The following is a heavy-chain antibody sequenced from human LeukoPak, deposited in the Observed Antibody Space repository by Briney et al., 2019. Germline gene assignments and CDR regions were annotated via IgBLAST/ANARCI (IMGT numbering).Heavy chain of an antibody. CDR3: AREDDFWSGYYLGRFDP. Sequence: SETLSLTYTVSGGSISSGSYYWSWIRQPAGKGLEWIGRIYTSGSTNYNPSLKSRVTISVDTSKNQFSLKLSSVTAADTAVYYCAREDDFWSGYYLGRFDPWGQGTLVTVSS. J-gene: IGHJ5*02. V-gene: IGHV4-61*02. CDR1: GGSISSGSYY. CDR2: IYTSGST. D-gene: IGHD3-3*01.